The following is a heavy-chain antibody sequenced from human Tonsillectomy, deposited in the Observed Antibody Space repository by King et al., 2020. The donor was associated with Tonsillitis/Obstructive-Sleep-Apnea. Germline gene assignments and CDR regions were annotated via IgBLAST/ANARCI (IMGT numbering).Heavy chain of an antibody. CDR1: GVTFSSYA. CDR3: ARDLRYCSSTSCYEPMRKVAFDI. CDR2: IIPIFGTT. J-gene: IGHJ3*02. V-gene: IGHV1-69*01. Sequence: VQLVESGAEVKKPGSSVKVSCKASGVTFSSYAISWVRQAPGQGLEWMGGIIPIFGTTNYAQTFQGRVTITADESTSTAYMDLSSLRSEDTAVYYCARDLRYCSSTSCYEPMRKVAFDIWGQGTMVTVSS. D-gene: IGHD2-2*01.